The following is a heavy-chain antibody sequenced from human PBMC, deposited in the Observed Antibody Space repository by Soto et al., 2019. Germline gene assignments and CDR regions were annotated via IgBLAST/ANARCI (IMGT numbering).Heavy chain of an antibody. D-gene: IGHD3-22*01. CDR3: ARQFDYDTSGYYYAY. CDR2: IIPLFGTA. J-gene: IGHJ4*02. CDR1: GYTFNEYT. Sequence: SVKVSFKASGYTFNEYTIDWVRQAPGQGLEWVGGIIPLFGTANYAQKFQGRVTITADEAATTAYMELSSLRSEDTAVYYCARQFDYDTSGYYYAYWGQGSLVTVSS. V-gene: IGHV1-69*13.